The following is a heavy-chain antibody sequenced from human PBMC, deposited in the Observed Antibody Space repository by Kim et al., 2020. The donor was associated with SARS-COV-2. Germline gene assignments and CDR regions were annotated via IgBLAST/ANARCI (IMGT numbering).Heavy chain of an antibody. V-gene: IGHV1-18*01. CDR1: GYTFAAYG. J-gene: IGHJ6*02. D-gene: IGHD2-21*02. CDR3: ARGGRGDHFYNGMDV. Sequence: ASVKVSCKASGYTFAAYGISWVRQARGQGLEWMGGIGAYNGMSDYGQTFHDRITMTTDISSNTGYLEVRSLRSDDTAIYYCARGGRGDHFYNGMDVWGQGTAVIVSS. CDR2: IGAYNGMS.